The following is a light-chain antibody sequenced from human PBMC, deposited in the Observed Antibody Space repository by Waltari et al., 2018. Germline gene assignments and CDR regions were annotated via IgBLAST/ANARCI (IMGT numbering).Light chain of an antibody. CDR3: QQYHNYPF. J-gene: IGKJ4*01. CDR2: GAS. CDR1: QGISSY. V-gene: IGKV1-8*01. Sequence: AIRITQSPSSLSASTGDRVTITCRASQGISSYLAWYQQKPGKAPKLLLYGASTVQSGVTSRFGGSGSGTDFTLTISCLQSEDFATYYCQQYHNYPFFGGGTRVEIK.